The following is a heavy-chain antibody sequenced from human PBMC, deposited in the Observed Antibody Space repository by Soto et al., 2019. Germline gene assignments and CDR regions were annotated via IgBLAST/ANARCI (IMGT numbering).Heavy chain of an antibody. J-gene: IGHJ4*02. CDR3: AKDMSLYWNEGDFDY. Sequence: GGSLRLSCAASGFTFDDYAMHWVRQAPGKGLEWVSGISWNSGNIGYADSVKGRFTISRDNAKNSLYLQMNSLRAEDTALYYCAKDMSLYWNEGDFDYWGQGTLVTVSS. V-gene: IGHV3-9*01. CDR1: GFTFDDYA. CDR2: ISWNSGNI. D-gene: IGHD1-1*01.